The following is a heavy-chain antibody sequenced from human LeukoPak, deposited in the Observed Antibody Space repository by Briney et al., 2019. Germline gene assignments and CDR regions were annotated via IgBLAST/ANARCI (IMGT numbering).Heavy chain of an antibody. Sequence: GESLKISCKGSGYSFTSYWIGWVRQMPGKGLEWMGIIYPGDSDNRYSPSFQGQVTISVDKSISTAYLQWSSLKASDTAVYYCARGYCSTTRCYYFDLWGQGTLVTVSS. CDR2: IYPGDSDN. D-gene: IGHD2-2*01. CDR1: GYSFTSYW. CDR3: ARGYCSTTRCYYFDL. J-gene: IGHJ4*02. V-gene: IGHV5-51*01.